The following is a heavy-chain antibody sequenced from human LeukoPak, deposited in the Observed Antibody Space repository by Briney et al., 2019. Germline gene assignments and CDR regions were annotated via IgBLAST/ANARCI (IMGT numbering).Heavy chain of an antibody. CDR3: AKDQVGIAVAGTNYYGMDV. CDR2: ISGSGGST. V-gene: IGHV3-23*01. CDR1: GFTFSSYA. Sequence: GGSLRLSCAASGFTFSSYAMSWVRQAPGKGLEWVSTISGSGGSTYYADSVKGRITISRDNAKNTLYLQMDSLRAEDTAVYYCAKDQVGIAVAGTNYYGMDVWGQGTTVTVSS. J-gene: IGHJ6*02. D-gene: IGHD6-19*01.